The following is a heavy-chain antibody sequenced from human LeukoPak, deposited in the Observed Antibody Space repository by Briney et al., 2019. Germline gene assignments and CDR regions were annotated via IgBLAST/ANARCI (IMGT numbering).Heavy chain of an antibody. CDR1: GFTFSSYT. V-gene: IGHV3-21*01. J-gene: IGHJ4*02. CDR3: ARVGEI. D-gene: IGHD1-26*01. Sequence: PGGSLRLSCAASGFTFSSYTMHWVRQAPGKGLEWVSSISSSSNIDYADSVKGRFTVSRDNARNSLYLQTNSLRAEDTAVYYCARVGEIWGQGTLVTVSS. CDR2: ISSSSNI.